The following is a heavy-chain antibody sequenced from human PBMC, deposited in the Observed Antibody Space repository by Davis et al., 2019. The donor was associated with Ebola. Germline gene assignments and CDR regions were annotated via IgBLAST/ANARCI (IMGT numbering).Heavy chain of an antibody. J-gene: IGHJ3*02. CDR2: MNPNSGGT. CDR1: GYTFTSYD. CDR3: ARGIIRYFDWSPSDAFDI. V-gene: IGHV1-2*02. Sequence: ASVNVSCKASGYTFTSYDINWVRQATGQGLEWMGWMNPNSGGTNYAQKFQGRVTMTRDTSISTAYMELSRLRSDDTAVYSCARGIIRYFDWSPSDAFDIWGQGTMVTVSS. D-gene: IGHD3-9*01.